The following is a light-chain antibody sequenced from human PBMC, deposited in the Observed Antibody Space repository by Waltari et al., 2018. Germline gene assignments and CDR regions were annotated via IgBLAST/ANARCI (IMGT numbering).Light chain of an antibody. V-gene: IGKV1-39*01. CDR1: QTISSY. CDR2: AAS. CDR3: QQTYSTPRT. J-gene: IGKJ2*01. Sequence: RASQTISSYLNWYQNKSGKAHKLLIYAASSLKSGVPSRFSGSGSGTDFTLTISSLQPEDFGTYYCQQTYSTPRTFGQGTKLEIK.